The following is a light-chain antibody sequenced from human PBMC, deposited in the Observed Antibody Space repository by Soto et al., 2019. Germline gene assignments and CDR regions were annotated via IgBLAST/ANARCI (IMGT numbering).Light chain of an antibody. CDR2: KAS. V-gene: IGKV1-5*03. CDR3: HQYNTYSWT. Sequence: IQMTQSPSTLSASVGDRVTITCRASQSISTWLAWYQQKPGKAPKLVIYKASSLESGVPSRFSGSGFGTEFTLPISSLQPDDFATYYCHQYNTYSWTFGQGTKVDI. CDR1: QSISTW. J-gene: IGKJ1*01.